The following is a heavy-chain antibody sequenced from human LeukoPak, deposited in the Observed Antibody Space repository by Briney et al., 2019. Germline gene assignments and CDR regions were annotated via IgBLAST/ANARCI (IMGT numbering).Heavy chain of an antibody. J-gene: IGHJ4*02. D-gene: IGHD3-3*01. CDR2: ISHSGST. CDR1: GGSISGYF. CDR3: ARAPYFDFWTGYYLDY. Sequence: SETLSLTCIVSGGSISGYFWTWIRQPPGRGLEWIAYISHSGSTRYNPSINSRVTVSVHTSNNQFSLNLNSVTAADTAVYYCARAPYFDFWTGYYLDYWSQATLVTVSS. V-gene: IGHV4-59*01.